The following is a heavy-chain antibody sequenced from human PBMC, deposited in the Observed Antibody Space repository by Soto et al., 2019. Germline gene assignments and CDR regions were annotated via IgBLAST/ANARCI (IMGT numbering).Heavy chain of an antibody. Sequence: QVQLQESGPGLVKPSQTLSLTCTVSGGSISSGGYYWSWIRQHPGKGLEWIGYIYYSGSTYYNPSLKSLVTISVDTSKNQFSLKLSSVTAADTAVYYCASAYYGSGSYYNGDFDYWGQGTLVTVSS. CDR1: GGSISSGGYY. J-gene: IGHJ4*02. V-gene: IGHV4-31*01. CDR2: IYYSGST. D-gene: IGHD3-10*01. CDR3: ASAYYGSGSYYNGDFDY.